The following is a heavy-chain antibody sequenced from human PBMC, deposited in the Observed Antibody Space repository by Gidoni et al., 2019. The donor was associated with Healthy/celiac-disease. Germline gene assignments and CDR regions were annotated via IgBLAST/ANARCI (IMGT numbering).Heavy chain of an antibody. CDR2: ISGSGGST. J-gene: IGHJ4*02. Sequence: EVQLLESGGGLVQPGGSLRLSCAASGFTFSRYAMSWVRQAPGKGLGCVSAISGSGGSTYYADSVKGRFTISRDNSKNTLYLQMNSLRAEDTAVYYWAKSNRSKGFDYWGQGTLVTVSS. CDR3: AKSNRSKGFDY. V-gene: IGHV3-23*01. CDR1: GFTFSRYA.